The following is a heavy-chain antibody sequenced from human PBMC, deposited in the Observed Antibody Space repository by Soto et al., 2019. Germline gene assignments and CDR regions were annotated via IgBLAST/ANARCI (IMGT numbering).Heavy chain of an antibody. CDR3: AKNRGGELVPLATVDWFDP. Sequence: GGSLRLSCAASGFIFENFGMSWVRQAPGKGLEWISSISGSGFKKYYADSVKGRFTISRDNSKSTVYLELNNLSAEDTAVYHCAKNRGGELVPLATVDWFDPWGQGSVVTVSS. CDR1: GFIFENFG. J-gene: IGHJ5*02. V-gene: IGHV3-23*01. D-gene: IGHD2-21*01. CDR2: ISGSGFKK.